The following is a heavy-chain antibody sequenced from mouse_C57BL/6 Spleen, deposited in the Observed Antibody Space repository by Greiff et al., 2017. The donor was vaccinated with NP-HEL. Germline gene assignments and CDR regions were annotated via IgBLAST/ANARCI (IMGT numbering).Heavy chain of an antibody. CDR3: ARGWGPRCAY. Sequence: ESGPGLVKPSQSLSLTCSVTGYSITSGYYWNWIRQFPGNKLEWMGYISYDGSNNYNPSLKNRISITRDTSKNQCFLKLNSVTTEDTATHYCARGWGPRCAYSGEETLVSVSA. V-gene: IGHV3-6*01. J-gene: IGHJ3*01. CDR2: ISYDGSN. CDR1: GYSITSGYY. D-gene: IGHD1-1*02.